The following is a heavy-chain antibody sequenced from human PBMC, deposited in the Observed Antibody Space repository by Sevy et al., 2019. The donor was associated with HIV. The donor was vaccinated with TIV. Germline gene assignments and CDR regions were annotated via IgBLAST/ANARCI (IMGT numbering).Heavy chain of an antibody. J-gene: IGHJ6*03. CDR2: IRSKANSYAT. CDR1: GFTFSGSA. CDR3: TIGYCSGGSCPPGYYYYYMDV. D-gene: IGHD2-15*01. V-gene: IGHV3-73*01. Sequence: LSLTCAASGFTFSGSAMHWVRQASGKGLEWVGRIRSKANSYATEYAASAKGRSTITRDDSKNTGYLQMNSLKTEDTAVYYCTIGYCSGGSCPPGYYYYYMDVWGKGTTVTVSS.